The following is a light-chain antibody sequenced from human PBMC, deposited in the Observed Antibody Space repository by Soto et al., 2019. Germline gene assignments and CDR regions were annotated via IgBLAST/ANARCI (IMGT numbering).Light chain of an antibody. J-gene: IGKJ1*01. V-gene: IGKV1-5*03. CDR3: QYWDDYSWT. CDR2: KAS. CDR1: QSITDW. Sequence: DIQMTQSPSTLSASVGDRVTITCRASQSITDWLAWYQQKPGKAPKFLIYKASNLEGGVPSRFRGSGSGTRIHPPISSVQPDDFATYYCQYWDDYSWTFGQGTKVEIK.